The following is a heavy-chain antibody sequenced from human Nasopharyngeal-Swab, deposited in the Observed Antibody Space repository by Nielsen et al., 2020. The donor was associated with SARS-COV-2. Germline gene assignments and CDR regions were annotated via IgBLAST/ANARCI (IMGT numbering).Heavy chain of an antibody. J-gene: IGHJ6*02. CDR1: GGAFGGFY. CDR2: INPSGGT. CDR3: ARGRRERAPRYYYYGMDV. Sequence: SETLSLTCAVYGGAFGGFYWSWIRQSPGEGLEWIGEINPSGGTDYNPSLKSRVSMSVDTSKNQVFLNFKAVTAADTGLYYCARGRRERAPRYYYYGMDVWGQGTTVSVS. V-gene: IGHV4-34*01. D-gene: IGHD1-1*01.